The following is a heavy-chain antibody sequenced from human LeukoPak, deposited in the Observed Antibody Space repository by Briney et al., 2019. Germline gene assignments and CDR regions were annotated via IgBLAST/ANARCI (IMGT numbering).Heavy chain of an antibody. CDR2: INGSGGST. V-gene: IGHV3-23*01. CDR1: GFTFSSYA. CDR3: AKDLADIVATILGCFDY. J-gene: IGHJ4*02. Sequence: PGGSLRLSCAASGFTFSSYAMSWVRQAPGKGLEWVSAINGSGGSTYYADSVKGRFTISRDNSKNTLYLQMNSLRAEDTAVYYCAKDLADIVATILGCFDYWGQGTLVTVSS. D-gene: IGHD5-12*01.